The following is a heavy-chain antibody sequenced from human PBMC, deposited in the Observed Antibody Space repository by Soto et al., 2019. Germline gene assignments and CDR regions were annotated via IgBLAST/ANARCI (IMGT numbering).Heavy chain of an antibody. J-gene: IGHJ4*02. D-gene: IGHD3-22*01. Sequence: SETLSLTCTVSVGSISSGGYYWSWIRQHPGKGLEWIGYIYYSGSTYYNPSLKSRVTISVDTSKNQFSLKLSSVTAADTAVYYCASGYYDSSGYYTTRFDYWGQGTLVTVSS. CDR1: VGSISSGGYY. V-gene: IGHV4-31*03. CDR3: ASGYYDSSGYYTTRFDY. CDR2: IYYSGST.